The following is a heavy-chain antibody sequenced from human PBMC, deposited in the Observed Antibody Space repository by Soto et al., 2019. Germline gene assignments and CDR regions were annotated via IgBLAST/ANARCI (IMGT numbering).Heavy chain of an antibody. CDR3: VTWDDPDF. Sequence: GGSLRLSCVASGFSFSSNWMSWVRQVPGKGLEWVAHINQDGNRKYYVDSLEGRFTISRDNTKNSLFLQMNGLRVEDTALYYCVTWDDPDFWGQGTPVTVSS. CDR2: INQDGNRK. D-gene: IGHD1-1*01. CDR1: GFSFSSNW. V-gene: IGHV3-7*02. J-gene: IGHJ4*02.